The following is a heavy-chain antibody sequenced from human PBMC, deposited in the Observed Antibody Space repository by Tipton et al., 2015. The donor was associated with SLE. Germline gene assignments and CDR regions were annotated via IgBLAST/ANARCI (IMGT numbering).Heavy chain of an antibody. J-gene: IGHJ5*02. V-gene: IGHV4-39*07. CDR1: GGSIGSDNDY. CDR3: VRGHPHIVVLIGGVWFDP. Sequence: PGLVKPSETLTLTCTVSGGSIGSDNDYWGWIRQPPGKGLEWIGEINHGGSTNYNPSLKSRVTISEDTSKNQFSLKLTSVTAADTAIYYCVRGHPHIVVLIGGVWFDPWGQGTLVTVSS. D-gene: IGHD2-21*01. CDR2: INHGGST.